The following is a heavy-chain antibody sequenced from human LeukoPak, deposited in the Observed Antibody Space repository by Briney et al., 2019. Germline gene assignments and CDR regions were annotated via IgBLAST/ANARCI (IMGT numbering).Heavy chain of an antibody. V-gene: IGHV3-23*01. CDR2: ISGSGGST. CDR1: GFTFSSYG. Sequence: PGGSLRLSCAASGFTFSSYGMSWVRQAPEKGLEWVSAISGSGGSTYYADSVKGRFTISRDNSKNTLYLQMNSLRSEDTAVYYCARRSGWSDYWGQGTLVTVSS. J-gene: IGHJ4*02. D-gene: IGHD6-19*01. CDR3: ARRSGWSDY.